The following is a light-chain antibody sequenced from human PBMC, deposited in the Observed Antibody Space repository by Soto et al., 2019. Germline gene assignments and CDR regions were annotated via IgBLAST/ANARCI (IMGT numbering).Light chain of an antibody. CDR3: QQRSTCPNT. CDR2: DTT. J-gene: IGKJ2*01. V-gene: IGKV3-11*01. Sequence: EIVLTQSPATLSLSPGERATLSCRASQSVSDYLAWYQQKPCQAPRLAIYDTTYTAAGIPARFSGSGSGTDFTHTISSLEPQNSAVYFCQQRSTCPNTFGQGTKLEI. CDR1: QSVSDY.